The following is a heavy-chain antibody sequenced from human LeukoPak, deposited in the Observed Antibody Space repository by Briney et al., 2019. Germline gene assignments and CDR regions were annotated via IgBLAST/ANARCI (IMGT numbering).Heavy chain of an antibody. CDR1: GLSISSGGYY. V-gene: IGHV4-31*03. CDR2: IYYSGST. CDR3: ARSRVATIRLPLGYFDY. J-gene: IGHJ4*02. Sequence: SSETLSLTCTVSGLSISSGGYYWRWIRQHPGKGLEWIGYIYYSGSTYYNPSLKSRITISVDTSKHQFSLKLSSVTAADTAVYYCARSRVATIRLPLGYFDYWGQGTLVTVSS. D-gene: IGHD5-12*01.